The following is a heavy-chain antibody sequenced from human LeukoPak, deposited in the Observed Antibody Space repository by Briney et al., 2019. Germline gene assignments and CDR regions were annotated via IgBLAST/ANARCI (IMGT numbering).Heavy chain of an antibody. Sequence: PSETLSLTCAVYGGSFSGYYWSWIRQPPGKGLEWVGEINHSGSTNYNPSLKSRVTISVDTSKNQFSLKLSSVTAADTAVYYCASGTLCSGGSCYLNWFDPWGQGTLVTVSS. CDR1: GGSFSGYY. D-gene: IGHD2-15*01. J-gene: IGHJ5*02. V-gene: IGHV4-34*01. CDR2: INHSGST. CDR3: ASGTLCSGGSCYLNWFDP.